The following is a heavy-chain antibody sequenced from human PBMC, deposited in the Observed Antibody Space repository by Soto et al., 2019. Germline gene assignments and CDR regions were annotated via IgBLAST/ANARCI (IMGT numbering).Heavy chain of an antibody. J-gene: IGHJ6*04. D-gene: IGHD2-2*01. Sequence: QVQLQESGPGLVKPSETLSLTCTVSGGSISSYYWSWIRQPPGKGLEWIGYIYYSGSTNYTPSLKSRVTISVDTSKNQFSLKLSSVTAADTAVYYCARDSNSLDVWGKGTTVTVSS. CDR1: GGSISSYY. CDR3: ARDSNSLDV. CDR2: IYYSGST. V-gene: IGHV4-59*01.